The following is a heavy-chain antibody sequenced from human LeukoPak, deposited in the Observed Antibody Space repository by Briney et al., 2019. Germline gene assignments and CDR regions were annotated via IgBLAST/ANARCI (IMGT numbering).Heavy chain of an antibody. V-gene: IGHV3-23*01. CDR1: GFTFSSYG. Sequence: GGSLRLSCAASGFTFSSYGMSWVRQAPGKGLEWVSAITGSGDNTYYADSVKGRFTISRDNSKNTLYLQMNSLRAEDTAVYYCAKVVPTQNPGFWGQGTLVTVSS. CDR3: AKVVPTQNPGF. J-gene: IGHJ4*02. CDR2: ITGSGDNT.